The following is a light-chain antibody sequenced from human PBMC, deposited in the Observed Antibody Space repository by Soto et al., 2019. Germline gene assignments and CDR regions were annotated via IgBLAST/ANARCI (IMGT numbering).Light chain of an antibody. CDR1: QSVSSSQ. CDR3: QKYGGLPKWT. Sequence: EIVLTQSPGTLSLSPGERATLSCRASQSVSSSQLAWYQHKPGQAPRLLIHGVSTRDTGIPDRFSGSGSGTDFTLTISRLEPEDFAVYYCQKYGGLPKWTVGQGTKLEI. CDR2: GVS. V-gene: IGKV3-20*01. J-gene: IGKJ1*01.